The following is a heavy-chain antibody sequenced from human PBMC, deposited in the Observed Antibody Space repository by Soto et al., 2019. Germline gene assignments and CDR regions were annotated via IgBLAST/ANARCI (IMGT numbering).Heavy chain of an antibody. CDR1: GDTFTDYY. V-gene: IGHV1-46*01. J-gene: IGHJ4*02. CDR3: ARGGHVVVVTAALDY. CDR2: VNPSGGHT. Sequence: QVQLMQSGAEVKKPGASVKVSCKASGDTFTDYYIHWVRQAPGQGLEWMGTVNPSGGHTTYAQHFLGRVTMTRDTSTSPLYMELTSLTSDDTAIYYCARGGHVVVVTAALDYWGQGTLVTVSS. D-gene: IGHD2-21*02.